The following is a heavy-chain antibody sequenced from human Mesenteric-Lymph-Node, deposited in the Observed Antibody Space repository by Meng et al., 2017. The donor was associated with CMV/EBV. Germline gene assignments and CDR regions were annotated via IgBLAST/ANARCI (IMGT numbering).Heavy chain of an antibody. CDR2: NSADSGNA. D-gene: IGHD1-26*01. J-gene: IGHJ4*02. V-gene: IGHV1-18*04. CDR1: GYTYASYG. Sequence: SYEASGYTYASYGISWVRRAPREGLEWMGWNSADSGNANNAQRLQSRVTMTTNTSTSTAYMELRSLRSDDTAVYCCARVPGSGSSDYWGQGTLVTVSS. CDR3: ARVPGSGSSDY.